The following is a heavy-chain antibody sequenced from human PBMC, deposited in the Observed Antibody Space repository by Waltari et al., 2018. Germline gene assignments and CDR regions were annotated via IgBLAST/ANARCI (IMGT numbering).Heavy chain of an antibody. J-gene: IGHJ1*01. D-gene: IGHD4-17*01. CDR1: GGSFSGYY. CDR2: INHSGRT. Sequence: QVQLQQWGAGLLKPSETLSLTCAVYGGSFSGYYWSWIRQPPGKGLEWIGEINHSGRTNYNPSLKSRVTISVDTSKNQFSLKLSSVTAADTAVYYCAGGYGDGGGYFQHWGQGTLVTVSS. V-gene: IGHV4-34*01. CDR3: AGGYGDGGGYFQH.